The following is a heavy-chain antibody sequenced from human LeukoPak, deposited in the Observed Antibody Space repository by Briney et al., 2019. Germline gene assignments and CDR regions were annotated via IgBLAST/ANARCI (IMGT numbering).Heavy chain of an antibody. J-gene: IGHJ5*02. D-gene: IGHD3-22*01. V-gene: IGHV4-59*11. CDR3: ARVASDGCGFSYFDP. Sequence: SETLSLTCIVSGGSLSGHKWTWIRQPPGKGLEWIGYVYYSGSTNYNPSVQSRVTISVDTSKNQLSLKLNSVTAADTAVYYCARVASDGCGFSYFDPWGQGTQVTVSS. CDR2: VYYSGST. CDR1: GGSLSGHK.